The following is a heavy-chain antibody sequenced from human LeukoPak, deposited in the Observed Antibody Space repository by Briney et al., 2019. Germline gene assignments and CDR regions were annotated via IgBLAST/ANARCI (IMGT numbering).Heavy chain of an antibody. D-gene: IGHD2-15*01. J-gene: IGHJ4*02. V-gene: IGHV4-34*01. CDR3: ARARAYCSGGSCYSYNFDY. CDR1: GGSFSGYY. Sequence: TSETLSLTCAVYGGSFSGYYWSWIRQPPGKGLEWIGEINHSGSTNYNPSLKSRVTISVDTSKNQFPLKLSSVTAADTAVYYCARARAYCSGGSCYSYNFDYWGQGTLVTVSS. CDR2: INHSGST.